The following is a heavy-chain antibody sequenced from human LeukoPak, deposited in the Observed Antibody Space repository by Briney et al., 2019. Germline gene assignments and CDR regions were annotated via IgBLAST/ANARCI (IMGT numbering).Heavy chain of an antibody. CDR2: IYYRGST. CDR3: ARHRTYYDILTGYRSDAFDI. V-gene: IGHV4-59*08. D-gene: IGHD3-9*01. J-gene: IGHJ3*02. Sequence: KSSETLSLTCTVSGGSISSYYWSWIRQPPGKGLEWIGYIYYRGSTNYNPSLKSRVTISVDTSKNQFSLKLSSVTAADTAVYYCARHRTYYDILTGYRSDAFDIWGQGTMVTVSS. CDR1: GGSISSYY.